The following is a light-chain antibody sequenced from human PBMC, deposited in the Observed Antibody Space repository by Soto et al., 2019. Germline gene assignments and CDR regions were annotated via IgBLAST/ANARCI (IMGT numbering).Light chain of an antibody. Sequence: EVGMTKKTTTLSVSAGERATLSCRASPSVSNNLAWYQQKPGQAPRLLIYAASTRPTGVPVRFSGGGSGTEFTLTISGLEPEDSAVYYCQQYGNSRGTFGQGTMVDIK. CDR1: PSVSNN. J-gene: IGKJ1*01. CDR3: QQYGNSRGT. CDR2: AAS. V-gene: IGKV3-15*01.